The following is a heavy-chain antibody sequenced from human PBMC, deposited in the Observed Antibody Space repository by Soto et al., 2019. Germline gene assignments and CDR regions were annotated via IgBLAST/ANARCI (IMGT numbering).Heavy chain of an antibody. J-gene: IGHJ6*03. D-gene: IGHD2-2*01. CDR1: GFTFSSYS. V-gene: IGHV3-48*01. Sequence: GGSLRLSCAASGFTFSSYSMNWVRQAPGKGLEWVSYISSSSSTIYYADSVKGRFTISRDNAKNSLYLQMNSLRAEDTAVYYCARSGDIVVVPAASPDYYYYMDVWGKGTTVTVSS. CDR3: ARSGDIVVVPAASPDYYYYMDV. CDR2: ISSSSSTI.